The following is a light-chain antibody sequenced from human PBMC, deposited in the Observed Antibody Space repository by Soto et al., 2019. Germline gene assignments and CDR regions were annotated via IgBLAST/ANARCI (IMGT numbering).Light chain of an antibody. CDR2: GAS. CDR1: QSVSSGY. Sequence: EIVLTQSPGTLSLSPGERATLSCRAIQSVSSGYLTWYQQKPGQAPRRLIFGASRRATGIPDRFSGSGSGTDFTLTISSLQSEDFAVYFCQQYNNWPPITFGQGTRLEIK. CDR3: QQYNNWPPIT. V-gene: IGKV3-20*01. J-gene: IGKJ5*01.